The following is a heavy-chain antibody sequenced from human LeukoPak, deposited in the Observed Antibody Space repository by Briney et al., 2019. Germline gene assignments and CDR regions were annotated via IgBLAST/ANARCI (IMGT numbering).Heavy chain of an antibody. Sequence: SETLSLTCTVSGGSISSSSYYWGWIRQPPGKGLEWIGSIYYSGSTYYNPSLKSRVTISVDTSKNQFSLKLNSVTAADTAMYYCAKSGGYGLIDYWGQGTLVTVSS. CDR3: AKSGGYGLIDY. CDR2: IYYSGST. J-gene: IGHJ4*02. D-gene: IGHD1-26*01. CDR1: GGSISSSSYY. V-gene: IGHV4-39*01.